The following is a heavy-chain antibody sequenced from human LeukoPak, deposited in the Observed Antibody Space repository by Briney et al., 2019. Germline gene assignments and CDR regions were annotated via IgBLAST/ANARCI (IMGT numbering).Heavy chain of an antibody. CDR1: GFTFSSYS. CDR3: ARETEDSNGYFFDY. D-gene: IGHD3-22*01. CDR2: ISSSTLTI. V-gene: IGHV3-48*04. Sequence: GGSLRLSCAASGFTFSSYSMNWVRQAPGKGLEWIAYISSSTLTIYYADSVKGRFSISRDNANNSLYLQMNSLRAEDTAVYYCARETEDSNGYFFDYWGQGTLVTVSS. J-gene: IGHJ4*02.